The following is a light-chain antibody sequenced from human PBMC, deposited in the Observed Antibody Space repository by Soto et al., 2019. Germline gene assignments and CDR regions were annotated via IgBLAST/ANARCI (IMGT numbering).Light chain of an antibody. CDR2: KAS. CDR1: QTISSW. CDR3: LQYHTSSIT. V-gene: IGKV1-5*03. Sequence: DIQMTQSPSTLSGSVGDRVTITCRASQTISSWLAWYQQKPGKAPKLLIYKASTLKSGVPSRFSGSGSGTEFTLTISSLQPDDFATYYCLQYHTSSITFGQGTRLEIK. J-gene: IGKJ5*01.